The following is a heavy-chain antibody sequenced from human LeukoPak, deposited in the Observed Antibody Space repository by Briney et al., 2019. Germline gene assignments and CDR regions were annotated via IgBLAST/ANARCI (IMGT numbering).Heavy chain of an antibody. J-gene: IGHJ5*02. D-gene: IGHD2-2*01. CDR2: IRSKANSYAT. CDR1: GFTFSGSA. V-gene: IGHV3-73*01. CDR3: TRQCGNRSTSCQAWFDP. Sequence: TGGSLKLSCAASGFTFSGSAMHWVRQASGKGLEWVGRIRSKANSYATAYAASVKGRFTISRDDSKNTAYLQMNSLKTEDTAVYYCTRQCGNRSTSCQAWFDPWGQGTLVTVSS.